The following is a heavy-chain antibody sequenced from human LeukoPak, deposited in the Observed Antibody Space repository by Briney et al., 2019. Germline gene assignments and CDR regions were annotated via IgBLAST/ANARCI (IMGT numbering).Heavy chain of an antibody. CDR1: GLTFSSYA. CDR3: AKDLASITIFGVAIPAPRSDAFDI. J-gene: IGHJ3*02. CDR2: ISGSGGST. V-gene: IGHV3-23*01. D-gene: IGHD3-3*01. Sequence: GGSLRLSCAASGLTFSSYAMSWVRQAPGKGLEWVSAISGSGGSTYYADSVKGRFTISRDNSKNTLYLQMNSLRAEDTAVYYCAKDLASITIFGVAIPAPRSDAFDIWGQGTMVTVSS.